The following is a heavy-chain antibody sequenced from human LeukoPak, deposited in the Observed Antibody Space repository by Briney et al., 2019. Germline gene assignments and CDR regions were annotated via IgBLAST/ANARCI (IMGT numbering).Heavy chain of an antibody. V-gene: IGHV4-59*01. CDR3: ARDLLSTAWYFDF. CDR2: IYYSGST. CDR1: GGSISSYY. J-gene: IGHJ4*02. Sequence: PSETLSLTCTVSGGSISSYYWSWIRQPPGKGLEWIGYIYYSGSTNYNPSLKSRVTISVDTSKNQFSLNLSSVTAADTAVYYCARDLLSTAWYFDFWGQGTLVTVSS. D-gene: IGHD6-25*01.